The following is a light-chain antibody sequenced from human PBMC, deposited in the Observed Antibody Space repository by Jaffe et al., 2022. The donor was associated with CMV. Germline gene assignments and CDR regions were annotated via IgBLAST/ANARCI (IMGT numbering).Light chain of an antibody. CDR2: KAS. Sequence: DIQMTQSPSTLSASVGDRVTITCRASQSVGDWLAWYQQKPGRAPRLLIYKASSLESGVPSRFSGSGSETEFTLTITSLQPDDFATYYCQQYNSNSRTFGQGTTVEIK. CDR3: QQYNSNSRT. V-gene: IGKV1-5*03. CDR1: QSVGDW. J-gene: IGKJ1*01.